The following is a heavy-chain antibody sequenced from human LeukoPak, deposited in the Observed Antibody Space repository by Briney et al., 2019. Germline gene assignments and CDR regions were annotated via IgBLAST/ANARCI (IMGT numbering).Heavy chain of an antibody. D-gene: IGHD3-10*01. Sequence: ASVTVSCKASGYTFTDYYIHWVRQPPGQGLEWMGLINPNSGGTYNAQKFQGRVTMTRDTSSNTAYMDLSRLRSDDTAVYYCERDAQKTPYYFGSGTYYESRWFDPWGQGALVTVSS. V-gene: IGHV1-2*02. CDR3: ERDAQKTPYYFGSGTYYESRWFDP. J-gene: IGHJ5*02. CDR1: GYTFTDYY. CDR2: INPNSGGT.